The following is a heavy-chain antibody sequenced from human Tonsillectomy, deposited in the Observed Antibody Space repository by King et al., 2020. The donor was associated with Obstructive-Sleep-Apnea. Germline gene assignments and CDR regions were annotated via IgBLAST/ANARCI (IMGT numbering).Heavy chain of an antibody. J-gene: IGHJ2*01. CDR2: IRSSSTNI. Sequence: VQLVESGGGLVKPGGSLRLSCVASGFTFSSYYMDWVRRAPGKGRGWGSSIRSSSTNIYYADSVKGRFTISRDNAKNSLYLQMNSLRAEDTATYYCARVNYYDSSGSIYWYFDLWGRGTLVTVSS. D-gene: IGHD3-22*01. CDR1: GFTFSSYY. V-gene: IGHV3-21*01. CDR3: ARVNYYDSSGSIYWYFDL.